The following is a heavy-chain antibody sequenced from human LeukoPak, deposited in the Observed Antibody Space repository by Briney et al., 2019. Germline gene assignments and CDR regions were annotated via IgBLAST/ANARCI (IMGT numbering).Heavy chain of an antibody. CDR2: LYSGGST. Sequence: GGSLRLSCVASGFSVSSDYMTWVRQAPGKGLEWVSVLYSGGSTYYADSVKGRFTISRDNSKNTLYLQMNSLRAEDTAVYYCARGDYSNYGFDYWGQGTLVTVSS. D-gene: IGHD4-11*01. CDR1: GFSVSSDY. J-gene: IGHJ4*02. CDR3: ARGDYSNYGFDY. V-gene: IGHV3-53*01.